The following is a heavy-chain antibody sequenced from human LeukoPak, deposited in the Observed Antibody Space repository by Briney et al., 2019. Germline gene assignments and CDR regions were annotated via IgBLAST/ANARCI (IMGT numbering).Heavy chain of an antibody. CDR1: GFTFSDYS. CDR2: ITSTSDTI. CDR3: AKVFLGQFDP. Sequence: PGGSLRLSCEASGFTFSDYSMNWVRQAPGEGLEWLSYITSTSDTIYYADSVKGRFTISRDNSKNTLYLQMNSLRAEDTAVYYCAKVFLGQFDPWGQGTLVTVSS. D-gene: IGHD2-21*01. V-gene: IGHV3-48*01. J-gene: IGHJ5*02.